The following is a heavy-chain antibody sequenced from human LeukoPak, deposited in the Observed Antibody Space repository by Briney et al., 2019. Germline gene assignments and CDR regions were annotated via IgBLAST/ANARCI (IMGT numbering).Heavy chain of an antibody. V-gene: IGHV4-34*01. CDR1: GGSFSGYY. CDR2: INHSGST. CDR3: ARDGVIAAAGIPFDY. J-gene: IGHJ4*02. D-gene: IGHD6-13*01. Sequence: PSETLSLTCAVYGGSFSGYYWSWIRQPPGKGLEWIGEINHSGSTNYNPSLKSRVTISVDTSKNPFSLKLSSVTAADTAVYYCARDGVIAAAGIPFDYWGQGTLVTVSS.